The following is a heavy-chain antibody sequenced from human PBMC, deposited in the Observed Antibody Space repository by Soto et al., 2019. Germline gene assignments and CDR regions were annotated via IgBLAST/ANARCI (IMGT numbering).Heavy chain of an antibody. CDR3: AREGRGKKAGYNGLVSLGY. D-gene: IGHD2-2*02. CDR2: IIPIFNST. J-gene: IGHJ4*02. Sequence: SVKVSCKVSGSRFSNYVISWVREAPGHGLEWLGRIIPIFNSTKYAQSFQGRVTITADKSTSTASLELSSLRSDDTAVYYCAREGRGKKAGYNGLVSLGYWGQGTLVTVSS. CDR1: GSRFSNYV. V-gene: IGHV1-69*06.